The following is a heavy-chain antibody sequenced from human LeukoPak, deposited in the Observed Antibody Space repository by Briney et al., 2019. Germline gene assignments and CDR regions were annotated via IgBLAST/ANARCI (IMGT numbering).Heavy chain of an antibody. D-gene: IGHD6-13*01. CDR2: INPNSGGT. J-gene: IGHJ6*03. CDR1: GYTFTGYY. CDR3: ARDGGAADNPHYYYYYYMDV. Sequence: GASVKVSCKASGYTFTGYYMHWVRQAPGQGLEWMGWINPNSGGTNYAQKFQGRVTMTRDTSISTAYMELSRLRSDDTAVYYCARDGGAADNPHYYYYYYMDVWGKGTTVTVSS. V-gene: IGHV1-2*02.